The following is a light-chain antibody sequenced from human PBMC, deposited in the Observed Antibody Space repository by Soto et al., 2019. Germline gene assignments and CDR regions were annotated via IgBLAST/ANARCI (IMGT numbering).Light chain of an antibody. J-gene: IGLJ1*01. CDR1: SSDVGGYNY. CDR3: TSYAASNSYV. Sequence: QSALTQPPSASGSPGQSVTISCTGTSSDVGGYNYVSWYQQHPGKAPKLMIYEVIKRPSGVPDRFSGSKSGNTASLTVSGLQAEDEADYYCTSYAASNSYVFGTGTKLTVL. V-gene: IGLV2-8*01. CDR2: EVI.